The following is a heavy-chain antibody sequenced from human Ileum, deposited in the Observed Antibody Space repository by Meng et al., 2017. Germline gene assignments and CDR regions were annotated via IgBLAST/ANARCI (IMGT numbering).Heavy chain of an antibody. V-gene: IGHV3-7*01. J-gene: IGHJ4*02. CDR3: ASDHCRN. CDR2: IGEDGGEK. Sequence: GGSLRLSCAASGFTFSNYYMSWVRQAPGKGLEWVAKIGEDGGEKHYADSVKGRFNISRDNSKNSMHLQMNSLRAEDTAIYYCASDHCRNWGQGTQVTVSS. CDR1: GFTFSNYY.